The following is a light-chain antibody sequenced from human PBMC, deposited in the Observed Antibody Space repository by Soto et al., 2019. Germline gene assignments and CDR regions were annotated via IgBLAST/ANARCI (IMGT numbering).Light chain of an antibody. J-gene: IGLJ1*01. CDR3: CSYAGSYSLYV. V-gene: IGLV2-11*01. Sequence: QSVLTQPRSVSGSPGQSVTISCTGTSSDVGGYNYVSWYQHHPGKAPKLIIYDVSERPSGVPDRFSGSKSGNTASLTISGLQAEDEADYYCCSYAGSYSLYVFGTGTQLTVL. CDR1: SSDVGGYNY. CDR2: DVS.